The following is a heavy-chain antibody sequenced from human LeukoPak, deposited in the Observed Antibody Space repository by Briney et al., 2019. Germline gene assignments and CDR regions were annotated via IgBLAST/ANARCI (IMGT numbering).Heavy chain of an antibody. CDR1: GFTFSSYG. Sequence: PGGSLRLSCAASGFTFSSYGMHWVRQAPGKGLEWVAVIWYDGSNKYYAASVKGRFTISRDNSKNTLYLQMNSLRAEDTAVYYCASSLRFLEWTIDYWGQGTLVTVSS. J-gene: IGHJ4*02. CDR3: ASSLRFLEWTIDY. CDR2: IWYDGSNK. V-gene: IGHV3-33*01. D-gene: IGHD3-3*01.